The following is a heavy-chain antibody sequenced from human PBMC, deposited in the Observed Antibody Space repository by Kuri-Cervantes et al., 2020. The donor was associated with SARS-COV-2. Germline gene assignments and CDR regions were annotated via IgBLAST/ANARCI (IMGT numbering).Heavy chain of an antibody. D-gene: IGHD1-1*01. CDR3: VRDGHHWNFDY. CDR1: GFTFSGHW. V-gene: IGHV3-74*01. J-gene: IGHJ4*02. Sequence: GESLKISCAASGFTFSGHWIHWVRQAPGKGLVWVSRINPDGSYTNNADSVKGRFTLSRDNAKHMLFLQMNSLRAEDTAVYYCVRDGHHWNFDYWGQGTLFTVSS. CDR2: INPDGSYT.